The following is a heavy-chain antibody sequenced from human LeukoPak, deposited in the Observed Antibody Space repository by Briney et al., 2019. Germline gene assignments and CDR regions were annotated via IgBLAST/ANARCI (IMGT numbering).Heavy chain of an antibody. V-gene: IGHV4-39*07. D-gene: IGHD2-15*01. CDR1: SGSISSSSYY. J-gene: IGHJ5*02. CDR2: INHSGST. Sequence: PSETLSLTCTISSGSISSSSYYWGWIRQSPGKGPEWIGEINHSGSTNYNPSLKSRVTISVDTSKNQFSLKLSSVTAADTAVYYCARGDLGYCSGGSCYGDWFDPWGQGTLVTVSS. CDR3: ARGDLGYCSGGSCYGDWFDP.